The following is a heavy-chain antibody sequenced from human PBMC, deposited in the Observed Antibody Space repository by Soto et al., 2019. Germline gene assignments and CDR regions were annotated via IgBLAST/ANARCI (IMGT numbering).Heavy chain of an antibody. CDR2: ISSSGVST. D-gene: IGHD3-10*01. V-gene: IGHV3-23*01. CDR1: GFTFSSYA. CDR3: ARGPGTMAKIDY. Sequence: PGGSLRLSCAASGFTFSSYAMSWVRQAPGKGLGWVSAISSSGVSTFYADSVKGRFTISRDNSKNTLYFQMNSLRAEDTAVYYCARGPGTMAKIDYWGQGTLVTVSS. J-gene: IGHJ4*02.